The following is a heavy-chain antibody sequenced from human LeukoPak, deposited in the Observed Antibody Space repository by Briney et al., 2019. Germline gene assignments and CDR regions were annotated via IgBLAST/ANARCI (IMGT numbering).Heavy chain of an antibody. D-gene: IGHD1-26*01. J-gene: IGHJ4*02. CDR3: ARQFGSYYEIDY. Sequence: PGGSLRLSCAASGITFRSYWMSWVRQAPGKGLEWVANIKRDGSEKFYVDSVKGRFTISRDNAKNSLYLQMNSLRADDTAVYYCARQFGSYYEIDYWGQGTLVTVSS. CDR1: GITFRSYW. V-gene: IGHV3-7*01. CDR2: IKRDGSEK.